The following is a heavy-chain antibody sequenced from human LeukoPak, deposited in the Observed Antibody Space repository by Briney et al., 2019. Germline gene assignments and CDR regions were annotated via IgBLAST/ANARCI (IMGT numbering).Heavy chain of an antibody. D-gene: IGHD3-10*01. J-gene: IGHJ4*02. CDR2: INPSDGST. V-gene: IGHV1-46*01. Sequence: ASVKVSCKASGYIFTSYYMHWVRQAPGQGLEWMGIINPSDGSTNYAQKFQGRVTMTRDTSTGTVYMDLTSLRSDDTAVYYCARGRGLTLSYHYFDYWGQGTLVTVSS. CDR1: GYIFTSYY. CDR3: ARGRGLTLSYHYFDY.